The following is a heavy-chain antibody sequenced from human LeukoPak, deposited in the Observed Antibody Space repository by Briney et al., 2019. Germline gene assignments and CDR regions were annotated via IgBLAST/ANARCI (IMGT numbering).Heavy chain of an antibody. D-gene: IGHD1-26*01. CDR1: GFTFSSYS. J-gene: IGHJ4*02. CDR3: ARGIRIVGATLYFDY. Sequence: PGGSLRLSCTASGFTFSSYSMNWVRQAPGKGLEWVSSISTSSSYIYYADSVKGRFTISRDDSKNTLYLQLNSLRAEDTAVYYCARGIRIVGATLYFDYWGQGTLVTVSS. V-gene: IGHV3-21*04. CDR2: ISTSSSYI.